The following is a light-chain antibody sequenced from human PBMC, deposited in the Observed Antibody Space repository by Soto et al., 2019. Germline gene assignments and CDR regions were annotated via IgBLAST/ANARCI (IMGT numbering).Light chain of an antibody. Sequence: QSVLTQPAAVSGSPGQSITISCTGTSSDVGGYNYVSWYQLHPGKVPKLMVYEVSNRPSGVSNRFSGSKSGNTASLTISGLQAEDEADYYCSSYTSSTAYVFGTGTKVTVL. J-gene: IGLJ1*01. CDR1: SSDVGGYNY. CDR3: SSYTSSTAYV. V-gene: IGLV2-14*01. CDR2: EVS.